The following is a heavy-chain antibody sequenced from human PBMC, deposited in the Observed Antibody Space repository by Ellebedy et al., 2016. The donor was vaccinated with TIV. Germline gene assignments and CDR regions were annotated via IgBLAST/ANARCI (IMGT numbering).Heavy chain of an antibody. CDR1: GYTFTSYY. V-gene: IGHV1-69*13. CDR2: IIAIFGTT. Sequence: ASVKVSCKTSGYTFTSYYIHWVRQAPGQGLEWMGGIIAIFGTTKYAQKFQGRVTITADEFTITAYMEMSSLTSEDTAVYYCARGVGTQHYYHYGMDVWGQGTTVIVSS. J-gene: IGHJ6*02. D-gene: IGHD3-10*01. CDR3: ARGVGTQHYYHYGMDV.